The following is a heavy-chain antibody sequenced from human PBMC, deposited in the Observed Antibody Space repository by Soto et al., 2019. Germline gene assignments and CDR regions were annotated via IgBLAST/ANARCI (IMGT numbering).Heavy chain of an antibody. J-gene: IGHJ6*02. CDR2: ISSSSSTI. CDR3: ARERIFGVVISSMDV. Sequence: GGSLRLSCAASGFTFSSYSMNWVRQAPGKGLKWVSYISSSSSTIYYADSVKGRFTISRDNAKNSLYLQMNSLRDEDTAVYYCARERIFGVVISSMDVWGQGTTVTVSS. V-gene: IGHV3-48*02. CDR1: GFTFSSYS. D-gene: IGHD3-3*01.